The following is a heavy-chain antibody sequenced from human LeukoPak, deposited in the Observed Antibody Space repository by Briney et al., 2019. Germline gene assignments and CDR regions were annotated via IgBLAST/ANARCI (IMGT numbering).Heavy chain of an antibody. D-gene: IGHD3-3*01. V-gene: IGHV3-53*01. CDR1: GFTFSRKY. CDR3: ARANDFWSGYYTPQAPYFDY. Sequence: GGSLRLSCAASGFTFSRKYMSWVRQAPGKGLEWVSVIYSGASTYYADSVKGRFTISRDNSKNTLYLQMNSLRAEDTAVYYCARANDFWSGYYTPQAPYFDYWGQGALVTVSS. J-gene: IGHJ4*02. CDR2: IYSGAST.